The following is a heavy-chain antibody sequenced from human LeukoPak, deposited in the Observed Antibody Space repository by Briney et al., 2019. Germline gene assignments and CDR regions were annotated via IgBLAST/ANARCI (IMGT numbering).Heavy chain of an antibody. J-gene: IGHJ4*02. Sequence: SGGSLRLSCAASGFTFSDYRMHWVRQAPGKGLVWVSQIDSDVSGTTYADSVKGRFTISRDNAKNTLFLQMNSLRAEDTAVYYCARAVGGVPFWGQGTLVTVSS. CDR1: GFTFSDYR. D-gene: IGHD1-26*01. V-gene: IGHV3-74*01. CDR3: ARAVGGVPF. CDR2: IDSDVSGT.